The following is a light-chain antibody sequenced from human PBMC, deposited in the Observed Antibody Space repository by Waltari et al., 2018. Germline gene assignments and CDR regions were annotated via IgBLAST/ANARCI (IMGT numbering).Light chain of an antibody. CDR1: VGVSTY. J-gene: IGKJ1*01. CDR2: DAS. CDR3: QQRSNWPPT. Sequence: IWFTQSPATLAFSSRGRGNPPCRASVGVSTYLAWYQQQPGQAPRLLIYDASNRATGIPARFSGSGSGTDFTLTISSLEPEDFAVYYCQQRSNWPPTFGQGTKVEIK. V-gene: IGKV3-11*01.